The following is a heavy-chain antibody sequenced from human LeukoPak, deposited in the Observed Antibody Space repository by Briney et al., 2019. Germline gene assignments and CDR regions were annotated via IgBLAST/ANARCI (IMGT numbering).Heavy chain of an antibody. J-gene: IGHJ4*02. Sequence: GGSLRLSCAASGFTVSSNYMSWVRRAPGKGLEWVSVIYSGGSTYYADSVKGRFTISRDNSKNTLYLQMNSLRAEDTAVYYCARDRSSSWSNYFDYWGQGTLVTVSS. CDR1: GFTVSSNY. V-gene: IGHV3-66*01. CDR3: ARDRSSSWSNYFDY. D-gene: IGHD6-13*01. CDR2: IYSGGST.